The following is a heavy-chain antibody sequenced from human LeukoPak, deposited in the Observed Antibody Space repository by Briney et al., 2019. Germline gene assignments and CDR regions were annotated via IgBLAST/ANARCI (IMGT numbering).Heavy chain of an antibody. V-gene: IGHV3-23*01. CDR3: AKDFSSWGPSGMDV. Sequence: GGSLRLSCEASGLTFSSYAMSWVRQAPGKGLEWVSGISSISGTTYYADSVKGRFTISRDNSKNTLYLQMNSLRAEDTAVYYCAKDFSSWGPSGMDVWGQGTTVTVSS. CDR2: ISSISGTT. CDR1: GLTFSSYA. D-gene: IGHD1-26*01. J-gene: IGHJ6*02.